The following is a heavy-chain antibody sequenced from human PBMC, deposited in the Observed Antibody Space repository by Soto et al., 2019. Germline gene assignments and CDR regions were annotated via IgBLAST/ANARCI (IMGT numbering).Heavy chain of an antibody. D-gene: IGHD2-15*01. V-gene: IGHV3-21*01. CDR1: GFTFSIYT. CDR2: ISDISSHI. CDR3: ARVRSGGSGYFDY. Sequence: GGSLRLSCAASGFTFSIYTMTWVRQAPGKGLEWVSSISDISSHIYYSDSVKGRFTVSRDNAKNSLYLEVSSLRAEDTAVYYCARVRSGGSGYFDYWGQGTLVTVSS. J-gene: IGHJ4*02.